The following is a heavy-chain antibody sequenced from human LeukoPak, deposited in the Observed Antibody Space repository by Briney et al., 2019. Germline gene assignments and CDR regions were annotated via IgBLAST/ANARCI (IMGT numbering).Heavy chain of an antibody. CDR1: GFTFSSYG. CDR3: AKDTYGGKSLADY. D-gene: IGHD4-23*01. Sequence: PGGSLRLSCAASGFTFSSYGTHWVRQAPGKGLEWVAIIWYDGINKYYADSVKGRFTISRDNSKNRLYLQMNSLRAEDTAVYYCAKDTYGGKSLADYWGQGTLVTVSS. J-gene: IGHJ4*02. CDR2: IWYDGINK. V-gene: IGHV3-33*06.